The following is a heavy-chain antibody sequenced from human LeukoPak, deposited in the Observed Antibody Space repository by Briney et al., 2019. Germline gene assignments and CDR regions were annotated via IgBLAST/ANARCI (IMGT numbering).Heavy chain of an antibody. J-gene: IGHJ4*02. D-gene: IGHD3-10*01. V-gene: IGHV4-4*07. CDR3: ARDPYYYGSGIHPV. CDR1: GGSISSYY. Sequence: SETLSLTCTVSGGSISSYYWSWIRQPAGKGLEWIGRIDTSGNTNYKPSLKSRVTMSVDTSKNQFSLKLSSVTAADTAVYYCARDPYYYGSGIHPVWGQGTLVTVSS. CDR2: IDTSGNT.